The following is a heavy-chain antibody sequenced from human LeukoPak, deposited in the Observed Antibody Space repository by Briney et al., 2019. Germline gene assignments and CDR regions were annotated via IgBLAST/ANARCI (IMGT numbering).Heavy chain of an antibody. D-gene: IGHD6-13*01. CDR3: ARNGYSSSWVWFDP. V-gene: IGHV1-2*02. Sequence: ASVKVSCKASGYTFTGYYMHWVRQAPGQGLEWMGWINPNSGGTNYAQKFQGRVTMTRDTSISTAYMELSRLRSDDTAVYYCARNGYSSSWVWFDPWGQGTLVTVSS. CDR1: GYTFTGYY. J-gene: IGHJ5*02. CDR2: INPNSGGT.